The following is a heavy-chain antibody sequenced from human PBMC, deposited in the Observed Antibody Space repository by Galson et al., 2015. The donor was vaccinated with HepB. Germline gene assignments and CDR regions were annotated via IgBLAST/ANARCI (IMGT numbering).Heavy chain of an antibody. J-gene: IGHJ4*02. CDR3: AIAHFDPPFSDGYSY. D-gene: IGHD2-2*03. CDR2: IYFSRST. Sequence: KGLEWIGYIYFSRSTKYNPSLKSRVTISVDTSKNQFSLNLTAVTAADTAVYYCAIAHFDPPFSDGYSYWGQGSLVTVSS. V-gene: IGHV4-59*01.